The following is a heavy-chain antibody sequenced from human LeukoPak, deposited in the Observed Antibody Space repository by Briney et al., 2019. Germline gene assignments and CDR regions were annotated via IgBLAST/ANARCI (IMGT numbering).Heavy chain of an antibody. CDR1: GGSISSSSYY. V-gene: IGHV4-39*07. CDR2: IYYSGST. J-gene: IGHJ5*02. CDR3: ARGFRSSGWSYNWFDP. D-gene: IGHD6-19*01. Sequence: SETLSLTCTVSGGSISSSSYYWGWIRQPPGNGLEWIGSIYYSGSTNYNPSLKSRVTMSVDTSKNQFSLKLSSVTAADTAVYYCARGFRSSGWSYNWFDPWGQGTLVTVSS.